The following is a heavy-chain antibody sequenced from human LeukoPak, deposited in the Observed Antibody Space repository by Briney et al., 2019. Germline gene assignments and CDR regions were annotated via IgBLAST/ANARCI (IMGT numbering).Heavy chain of an antibody. Sequence: SETLSLTCTVSGGSISSSNTYWGWIRQPPGTGLEWIATICYSGSTYYNPSLKSRVTMSVDASKNQFSLKLSSVTAADTAVYYCASLLNGGVSHWFDPWGQGTLVTVSS. CDR1: GGSISSSNTY. V-gene: IGHV4-39*01. J-gene: IGHJ5*02. CDR3: ASLLNGGVSHWFDP. D-gene: IGHD7-27*01. CDR2: ICYSGST.